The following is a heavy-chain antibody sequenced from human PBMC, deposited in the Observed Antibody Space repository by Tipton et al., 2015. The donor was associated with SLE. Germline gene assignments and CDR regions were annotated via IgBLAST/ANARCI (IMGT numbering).Heavy chain of an antibody. J-gene: IGHJ4*02. D-gene: IGHD6-13*01. CDR2: ISSNGGST. Sequence: SLRLSCSASGFTFSSYAMHWVRQAPGKGLEYVSAISSNGGSTYYADSVKGRFTISRDNSKNTLYLQMSSLRAEDTAVYYCVTSRWLREQLDWGWSPDYWGQGTLVTVSS. V-gene: IGHV3-64D*06. CDR1: GFTFSSYA. CDR3: VTSRWLREQLDWGWSPDY.